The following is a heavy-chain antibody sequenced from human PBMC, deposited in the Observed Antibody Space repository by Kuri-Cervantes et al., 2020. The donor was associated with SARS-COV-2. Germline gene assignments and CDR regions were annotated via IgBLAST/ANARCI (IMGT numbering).Heavy chain of an antibody. Sequence: ASVKVSCKASGYTFTGYYMHWVRQAPGQGLEWMGGINPNSGGTNYAQKFQGRVTMTRDTSISTAYMELSRLRSDDTAVYYCATESYYGSGSYYYYYYGMDVWGQGTTVTVSS. CDR1: GYTFTGYY. D-gene: IGHD3-10*01. CDR2: INPNSGGT. J-gene: IGHJ6*02. V-gene: IGHV1-2*02. CDR3: ATESYYGSGSYYYYYYGMDV.